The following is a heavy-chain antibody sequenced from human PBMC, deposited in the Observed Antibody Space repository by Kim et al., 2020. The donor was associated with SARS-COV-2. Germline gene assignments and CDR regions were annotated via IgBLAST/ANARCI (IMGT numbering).Heavy chain of an antibody. CDR3: ARAGGWYWFDP. Sequence: SETLSLTYTLSGGSISTYYWSWIRQPPGKGLEWIGYIYHIGRTNYNPSLKSRVTMSIDTSKNVFSLRLSSVTVADTAIYYCARAGGWYWFDPWGQGTLVT. CDR2: IYHIGRT. CDR1: GGSISTYY. J-gene: IGHJ5*02. D-gene: IGHD6-19*01. V-gene: IGHV4-59*13.